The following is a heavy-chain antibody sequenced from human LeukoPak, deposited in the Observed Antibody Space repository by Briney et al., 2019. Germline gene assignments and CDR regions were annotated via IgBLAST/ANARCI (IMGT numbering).Heavy chain of an antibody. CDR1: GGTFSSYA. CDR2: IIPILGIA. V-gene: IGHV1-69*04. J-gene: IGHJ4*02. CDR3: AGGRGNMVRGFNLLLFY. D-gene: IGHD3-10*01. Sequence: ASVKVSCKASGGTFSSYAISWVRQAPGQGLEWMGRIIPILGIANYAQKFQGRVTITADKSTSTAYMELSSLRSGDTAVYYCAGGRGNMVRGFNLLLFYWGKGPLATVSS.